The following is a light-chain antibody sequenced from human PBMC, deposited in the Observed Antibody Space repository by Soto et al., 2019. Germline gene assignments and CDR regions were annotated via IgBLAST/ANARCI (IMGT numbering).Light chain of an antibody. CDR2: GNS. CDR1: SSNIGAGYD. V-gene: IGLV1-40*01. Sequence: QLVLTQPPSVSGAPGQRVTISCTGSSSNIGAGYDVHWYQQLPGTAPKLLFYGNSNRPSGVPDRFSGSKSGTSASLAITGLQAEDEADYYCQSYDSSLSGFYVFGTGTKLTVL. CDR3: QSYDSSLSGFYV. J-gene: IGLJ1*01.